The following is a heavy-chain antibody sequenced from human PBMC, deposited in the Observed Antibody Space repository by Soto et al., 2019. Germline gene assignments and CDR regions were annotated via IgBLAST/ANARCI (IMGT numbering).Heavy chain of an antibody. CDR3: ARQFNFADSSGYYLSNFDY. D-gene: IGHD3-22*01. CDR2: IDPSDSYT. V-gene: IGHV5-10-1*01. J-gene: IGHJ4*02. Sequence: GESLKISCKGSGYSFTSYWISWVRQMPGKGLEWMGRIDPSDSYTNYSPSFQGHVTISADKSISTAYLQWSSLKASDTAMYYCARQFNFADSSGYYLSNFDYWGQGTLVTVSS. CDR1: GYSFTSYW.